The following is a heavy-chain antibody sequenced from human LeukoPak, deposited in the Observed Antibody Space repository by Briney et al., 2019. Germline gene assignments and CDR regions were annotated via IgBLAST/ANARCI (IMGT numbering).Heavy chain of an antibody. CDR1: GFTFSSYS. Sequence: GGSLRLSCAASGFTFSSYSMNWVRQAPGKWLEWVSSISSSSSYIYYADSVKGRFTISRDNAKNSLYLQMNRLSAEDTAIYYCARDPCGSTTCYLKSWGQGTLVTVSS. J-gene: IGHJ5*02. CDR2: ISSSSSYI. CDR3: ARDPCGSTTCYLKS. D-gene: IGHD2-2*01. V-gene: IGHV3-21*01.